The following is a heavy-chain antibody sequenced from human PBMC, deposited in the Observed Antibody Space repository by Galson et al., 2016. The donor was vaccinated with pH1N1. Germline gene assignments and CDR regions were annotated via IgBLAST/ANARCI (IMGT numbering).Heavy chain of an antibody. V-gene: IGHV4-39*01. CDR2: IFYSGTT. J-gene: IGHJ4*02. D-gene: IGHD3-10*01. CDR3: ARRGIGEFLYYFDY. CDR1: GGSISSSSYW. Sequence: SETLSLTCTVSGGSISSSSYWWGWIRQSPGKGLEWIGLIFYSGTTDYNPSLESRVTISVDTSKNQFSLKLSSVTAADTAVYYCARRGIGEFLYYFDYWGQGTLVTVSS.